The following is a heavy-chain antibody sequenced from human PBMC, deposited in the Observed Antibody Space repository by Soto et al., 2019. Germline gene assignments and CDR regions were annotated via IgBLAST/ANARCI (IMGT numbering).Heavy chain of an antibody. D-gene: IGHD6-13*01. CDR2: ISGSGGST. J-gene: IGHJ6*02. Sequence: GGSLRLSCAASGFTFSSYAMSWVRQAPGKGLEWVSAISGSGGSTYYADSVKGRFTISRDNSKNTLYLQMNSLRAEDTAVYYCAKGVRGSSSYYYYYYGMDVWGQGTTVTVSS. CDR3: AKGVRGSSSYYYYYYGMDV. V-gene: IGHV3-23*01. CDR1: GFTFSSYA.